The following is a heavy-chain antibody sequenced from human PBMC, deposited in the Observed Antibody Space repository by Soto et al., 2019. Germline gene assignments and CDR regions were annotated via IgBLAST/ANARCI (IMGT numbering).Heavy chain of an antibody. Sequence: PSETLSLTCTVSGGSISSSSYYWGWIRQPPGKGLEWIGSIYYSGSTYYNPSLKSRVTISVDTSKNQFSLKLSSVTAADTAVYYCVKDRYYFDSGTERGPFDCWGQGTLVTVSS. CDR1: GGSISSSSYY. CDR3: VKDRYYFDSGTERGPFDC. D-gene: IGHD3-10*01. J-gene: IGHJ4*02. CDR2: IYYSGST. V-gene: IGHV4-39*02.